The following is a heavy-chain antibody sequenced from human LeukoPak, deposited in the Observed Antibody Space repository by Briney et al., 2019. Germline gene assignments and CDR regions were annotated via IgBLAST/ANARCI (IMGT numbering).Heavy chain of an antibody. CDR3: AKDRLQELEHFQH. CDR1: GFSFTRYA. CDR2: ISGSGDTT. Sequence: PGGSLRLSCAASGFSFTRYAMTWVRQAPGKGLEWVSSISGSGDTTYYADSVKGRFTISRDNSKNTVYLQMNSLRAEDTAVYYCAKDRLQELEHFQHWGQGTLVTVSS. D-gene: IGHD4-11*01. J-gene: IGHJ1*01. V-gene: IGHV3-23*01.